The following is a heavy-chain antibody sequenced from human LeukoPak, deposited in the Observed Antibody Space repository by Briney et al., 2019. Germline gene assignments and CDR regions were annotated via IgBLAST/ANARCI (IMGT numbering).Heavy chain of an antibody. V-gene: IGHV3-66*01. CDR2: IYSGGST. D-gene: IGHD5-24*01. CDR3: ARDPDGYKGPPY. Sequence: GGSLRLSCSASGFTVSSNYMSWVRQAPGKGLEWVSVIYSGGSTYYADSVKGRFTISRDNSKNTLYLQMNSLRAEDTAVYYCARDPDGYKGPPYWGQGTLVTVSS. J-gene: IGHJ4*02. CDR1: GFTVSSNY.